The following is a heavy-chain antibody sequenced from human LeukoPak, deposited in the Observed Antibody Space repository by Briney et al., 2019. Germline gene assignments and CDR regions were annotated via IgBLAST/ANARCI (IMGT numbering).Heavy chain of an antibody. CDR3: ARDRRVRGISDAFDI. J-gene: IGHJ3*02. V-gene: IGHV3-66*01. D-gene: IGHD3-10*01. CDR2: IYSAGSI. CDR1: GLTVSSNY. Sequence: GGSLRLSCEASGLTVSSNYMSWVRQAPGEGLDWVPAIYSAGSIFYADSVKGRFTISRDNSKNMLYLQMNSLRAEDTAVYYCARDRRVRGISDAFDIWGQGTMVTVSS.